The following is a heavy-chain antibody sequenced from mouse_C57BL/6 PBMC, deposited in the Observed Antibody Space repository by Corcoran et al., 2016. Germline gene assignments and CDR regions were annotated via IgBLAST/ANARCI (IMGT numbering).Heavy chain of an antibody. CDR2: INPYNGGT. Sequence: EVQLQQSGPVLVKPGASVKMSCKASGYTFTDYYMNWVKQSHGKSLEWIGVINPYNGGTSYNQKFKGKATLTVDKSSSTAYMELNSLTSEDSAVYYCASPAGYYAMDYWGQGTSVTVSS. CDR1: GYTFTDYY. J-gene: IGHJ4*01. CDR3: ASPAGYYAMDY. V-gene: IGHV1-19*01.